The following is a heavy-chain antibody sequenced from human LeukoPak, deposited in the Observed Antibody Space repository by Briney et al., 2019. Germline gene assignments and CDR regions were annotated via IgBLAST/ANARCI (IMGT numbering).Heavy chain of an antibody. D-gene: IGHD2-2*01. CDR3: ARVGPAADFDS. Sequence: SETLSLTCTVSGYSISSGYYWSWVRQPAGKGLEWIGRIYTSGSSKYNPSLKSRVTISVDTSKNQFTLKLTSVTAADTAVYYCARVGPAADFDSWGQGTLVTVSS. CDR2: IYTSGSS. J-gene: IGHJ4*02. CDR1: GYSISSGYY. V-gene: IGHV4-61*02.